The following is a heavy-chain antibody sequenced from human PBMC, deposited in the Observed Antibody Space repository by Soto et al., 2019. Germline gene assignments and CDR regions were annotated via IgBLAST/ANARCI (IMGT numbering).Heavy chain of an antibody. D-gene: IGHD4-4*01. J-gene: IGHJ5*02. CDR1: GGSISSYY. CDR3: ARLRGYSNYNWFDP. CDR2: IYYSGST. V-gene: IGHV4-59*08. Sequence: SETLSLTCTVSGGSISSYYWSWIRQPPGKGLEWIGYIYYSGSTNYNPSLKSRVTISVDTSKNQFSLKLGSVTAADTAVYYCARLRGYSNYNWFDPWGQGTLVTVSS.